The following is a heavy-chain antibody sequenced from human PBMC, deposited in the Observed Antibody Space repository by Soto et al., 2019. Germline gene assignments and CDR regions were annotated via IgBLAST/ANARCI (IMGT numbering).Heavy chain of an antibody. V-gene: IGHV3-7*03. Sequence: EVQLVESGGGLVQPGGSLRLSCAASGFTFSSYWMSWVRQAPGKGLEWVANIKQDGSEKYYVDSVKGRFTISIDNAKNSLYLQMTSLRAEDTAVYYCARDRTFIAAAGHFDYRGQGTLVTVSS. CDR2: IKQDGSEK. CDR3: ARDRTFIAAAGHFDY. D-gene: IGHD6-13*01. J-gene: IGHJ4*02. CDR1: GFTFSSYW.